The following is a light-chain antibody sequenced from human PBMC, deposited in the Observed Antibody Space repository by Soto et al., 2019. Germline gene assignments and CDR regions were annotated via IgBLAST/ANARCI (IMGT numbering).Light chain of an antibody. Sequence: DIQMTQSPSSLSASVGDSVTMTCQASQDIKNFLNWYQQKPGKAPKLLIYDAFKLDTGVPSRFSGSGSGTDFTCTISSLQPEDIATYFCQQYDSLPPTFGGGTKVEI. CDR3: QQYDSLPPT. V-gene: IGKV1-33*01. CDR1: QDIKNF. CDR2: DAF. J-gene: IGKJ4*01.